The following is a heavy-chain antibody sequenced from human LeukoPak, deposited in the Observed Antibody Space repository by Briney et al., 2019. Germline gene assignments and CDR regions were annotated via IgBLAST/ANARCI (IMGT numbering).Heavy chain of an antibody. D-gene: IGHD3-10*01. V-gene: IGHV3-7*01. CDR2: IKQDGSER. J-gene: IGHJ4*02. Sequence: GGSLRLSCAASGFTFSGFSMSWVRQSPTKGLEWVANIKQDGSERYYVDSVKGRFTISRDNAKNSLSLQMNTLRVEDTAVYYCARAGSHWHYVYWGQGTVVTVSS. CDR3: ARAGSHWHYVY. CDR1: GFTFSGFS.